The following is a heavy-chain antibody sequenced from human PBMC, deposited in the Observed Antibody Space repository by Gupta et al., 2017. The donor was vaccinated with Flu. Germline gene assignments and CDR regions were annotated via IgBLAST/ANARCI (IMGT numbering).Heavy chain of an antibody. CDR2: INHSGST. Sequence: QVQLQQWGAGLLKPSETLSLTCAVYGGSFSGYYWSWIRQPPGKGLEWIGEINHSGSTNYNPSLKSRVTISVDTSKNQFSLKLSSVTAADTAVYYCARRCSSTSCYYKFDPWGQGTLVTVSS. V-gene: IGHV4-34*01. D-gene: IGHD2-2*01. J-gene: IGHJ5*02. CDR1: GGSFSGYY. CDR3: ARRCSSTSCYYKFDP.